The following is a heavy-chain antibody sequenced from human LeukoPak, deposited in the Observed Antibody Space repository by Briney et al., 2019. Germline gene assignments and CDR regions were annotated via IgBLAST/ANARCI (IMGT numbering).Heavy chain of an antibody. CDR3: AKDRTAGYDGLVDY. Sequence: GGSLRLSCAASGFTFSSYGMHWVRQAPGKGLEWVAVISYDRSNKYYTDSVKGRFTISRDNSKNTLYLQMNSLRAEDTAVYYCAKDRTAGYDGLVDYWGQGTLVTVSS. D-gene: IGHD5-12*01. V-gene: IGHV3-30*18. CDR1: GFTFSSYG. J-gene: IGHJ4*02. CDR2: ISYDRSNK.